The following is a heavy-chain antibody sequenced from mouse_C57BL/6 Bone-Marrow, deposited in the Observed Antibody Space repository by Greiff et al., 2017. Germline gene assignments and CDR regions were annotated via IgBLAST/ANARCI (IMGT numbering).Heavy chain of an antibody. CDR1: GYSFTSYY. J-gene: IGHJ3*01. D-gene: IGHD1-1*02. V-gene: IGHV1-66*01. Sequence: VQGVESGPELVKPGASVKISCKASGYSFTSYYIHWVKQRPGQGLEWIGWIYPGSGNTKYNEKFKGKATLTADTSSSTAYMQLSSLTSEDSAVYYCARGVGWFAYWGQGTLVTVSA. CDR2: IYPGSGNT. CDR3: ARGVGWFAY.